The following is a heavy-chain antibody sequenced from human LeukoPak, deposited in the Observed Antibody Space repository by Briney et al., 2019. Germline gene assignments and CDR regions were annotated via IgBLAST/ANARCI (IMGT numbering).Heavy chain of an antibody. J-gene: IGHJ4*02. V-gene: IGHV3-9*01. CDR2: ISWNSGSI. CDR3: EKDISNQWLGLRLDY. Sequence: PGRSLRLSCAASGFTFDDYAMHWVRQAPGKGLEWVSGISWNSGSIGYADSVKGRFTISRDNAKSSLYLQMNSLRAEDTALYYCEKDISNQWLGLRLDYWGQGTLVTVSS. D-gene: IGHD6-19*01. CDR1: GFTFDDYA.